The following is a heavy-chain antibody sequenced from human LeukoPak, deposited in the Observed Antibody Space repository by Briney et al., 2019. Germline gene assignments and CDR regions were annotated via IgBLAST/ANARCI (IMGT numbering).Heavy chain of an antibody. J-gene: IGHJ3*02. V-gene: IGHV3-48*03. D-gene: IGHD2-2*01. Sequence: GGSLRLSCAASGFSFSRYEMNWVRQAPGKGLEWISYIGSSDSYIHYADSVKGRFTISRDNTKNSLFLQVNSLRAEDTAVYYCATIGAMGAFDIWGQGTMVTVSS. CDR2: IGSSDSYI. CDR3: ATIGAMGAFDI. CDR1: GFSFSRYE.